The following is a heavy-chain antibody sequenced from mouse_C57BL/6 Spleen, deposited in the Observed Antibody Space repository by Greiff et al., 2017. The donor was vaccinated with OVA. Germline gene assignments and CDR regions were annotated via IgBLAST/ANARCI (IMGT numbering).Heavy chain of an antibody. J-gene: IGHJ2*01. V-gene: IGHV1-76*01. CDR1: GYTFTDYY. CDR3: ARVGPGYYFDY. D-gene: IGHD4-1*01. CDR2: IYPGSGNT. Sequence: QVQLKESGAELVRPGASVKLSCKASGYTFTDYYINWVKQRPGQGLEWIARIYPGSGNTYYNEKFKGKATLTAEKSSSTAYMQLSSLTSEDSAVYFCARVGPGYYFDYWGQGTTLTVSS.